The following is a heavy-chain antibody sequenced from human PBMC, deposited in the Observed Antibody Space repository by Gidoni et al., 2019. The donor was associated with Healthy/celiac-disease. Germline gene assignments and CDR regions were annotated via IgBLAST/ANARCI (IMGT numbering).Heavy chain of an antibody. CDR2: IRSSGSSI. CDR3: ARDERRFLEWLLGPDY. CDR1: GFTFSDYY. V-gene: IGHV3-11*01. Sequence: QVQLVESGGGLVKPGGSLRLSCAASGFTFSDYYMSCIRQDPGKGLEWVSYIRSSGSSIYYADSVKGRFTISRDNAKNSRYLQMNSLRAEDTAVYYCARDERRFLEWLLGPDYWGQGTLVTVSS. J-gene: IGHJ4*02. D-gene: IGHD3-3*01.